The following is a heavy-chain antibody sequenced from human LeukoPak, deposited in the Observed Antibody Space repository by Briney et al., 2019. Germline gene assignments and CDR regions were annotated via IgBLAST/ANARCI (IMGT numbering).Heavy chain of an antibody. V-gene: IGHV4-39*01. CDR2: IYYSGST. D-gene: IGHD3-3*01. J-gene: IGHJ4*02. CDR1: GGSISSSSYY. Sequence: SETLSLTCTVSGGSISSSSYYWGWIRQPPGKGLEWIGSIYYSGSTYYNPSLKSRVTISVDTSKNQFSLKLSPVTAADTAVYYCARRRITISAFDYWGQGTLVTVSS. CDR3: ARRRITISAFDY.